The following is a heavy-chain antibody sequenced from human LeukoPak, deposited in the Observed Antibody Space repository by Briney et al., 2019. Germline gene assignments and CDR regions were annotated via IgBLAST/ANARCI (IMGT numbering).Heavy chain of an antibody. CDR2: INPSGGST. CDR1: GYTFNNHY. CDR3: ARQGTYSSAIGMGY. Sequence: ASVKVSCKASGYTFNNHYMYWVRQAPGQGLEWMGVINPSGGSTSYAQKFQGRVTMTRDTSTRTVYMGVNSLRSENTAVYYCARQGTYSSAIGMGYWGQGTLVTVSS. V-gene: IGHV1-46*02. D-gene: IGHD6-19*01. J-gene: IGHJ4*02.